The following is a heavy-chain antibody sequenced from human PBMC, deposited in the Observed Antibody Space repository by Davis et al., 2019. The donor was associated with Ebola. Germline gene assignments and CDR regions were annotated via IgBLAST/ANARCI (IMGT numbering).Heavy chain of an antibody. Sequence: GESLKISCAASGFTFSNAWMSWVRQAPGKGLEWVGRIKSKTDGGTTDYAAPVKGRFTISRDDSKNTLYLQMNSLKTEDTAVYYCSTVPTRCGGDCYRNDYWGQGTLVTVSS. CDR1: GFTFSNAW. CDR2: IKSKTDGGTT. J-gene: IGHJ4*02. D-gene: IGHD2-21*01. V-gene: IGHV3-15*01. CDR3: STVPTRCGGDCYRNDY.